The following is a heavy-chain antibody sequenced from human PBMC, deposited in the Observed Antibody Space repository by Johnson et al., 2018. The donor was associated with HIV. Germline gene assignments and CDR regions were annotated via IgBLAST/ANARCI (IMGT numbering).Heavy chain of an antibody. CDR3: AREGRRDAFDI. CDR1: GFTFSSYA. CDR2: ISYDGRNT. J-gene: IGHJ3*02. V-gene: IGHV3-30-3*01. Sequence: VQLVESGGGLVQPGGSLRLSCPASGFTFSSYAMHWVRQAPGKGLEWVAVISYDGRNTYYADSVKGRFTISRDNSKNTLYLQMNSLRAEDTAVYYCAREGRRDAFDIWGQGTMVTVSS.